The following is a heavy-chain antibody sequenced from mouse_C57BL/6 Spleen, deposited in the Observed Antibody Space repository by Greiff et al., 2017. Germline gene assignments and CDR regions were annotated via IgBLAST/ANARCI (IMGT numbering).Heavy chain of an antibody. D-gene: IGHD2-3*01. Sequence: EVQLQQSGTVLARPGASVKMSCKTSGYTFTSYCMHWVKQRPGQGLEWIGAIYPGNSDTSYNQKFKGKATLTAVTSASTAYLELSSLTNEDSAVYYCASDDGYSLRYFDVWGTGTTVTVSS. CDR1: GYTFTSYC. J-gene: IGHJ1*03. CDR3: ASDDGYSLRYFDV. CDR2: IYPGNSDT. V-gene: IGHV1-5*01.